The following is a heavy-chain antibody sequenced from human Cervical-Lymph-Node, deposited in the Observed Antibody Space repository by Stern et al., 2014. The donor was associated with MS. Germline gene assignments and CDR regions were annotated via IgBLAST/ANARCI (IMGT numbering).Heavy chain of an antibody. CDR1: GFTFSYHS. CDR3: ARDLDYHTWSSSSAIHFDY. CDR2: ISSTGII. D-gene: IGHD3-3*01. J-gene: IGHJ4*02. Sequence: EVQLVESGGGLVQPGGSLRLSCAASGFTFSYHSLNWVRQAPGKGLEWISHISSTGIIFYAGSVEGRFTVSRDNAKNSLFLEMNSLRVEDTAVYYCARDLDYHTWSSSSAIHFDYWGQGTLVTVSS. V-gene: IGHV3-48*01.